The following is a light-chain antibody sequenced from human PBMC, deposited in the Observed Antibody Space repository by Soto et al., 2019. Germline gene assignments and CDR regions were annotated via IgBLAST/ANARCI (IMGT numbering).Light chain of an antibody. CDR3: QQYGSSPRT. Sequence: EIVLTESPGTLSWSRCERSTLSFRASQSVSSSYLAWYQQKPGQAPRLLIYGASSRATGIPDRFSGSGSGTDFTLTISRLEPEDFAVYYCQQYGSSPRTFGQGTKVDIK. J-gene: IGKJ1*01. V-gene: IGKV3-20*01. CDR1: QSVSSSY. CDR2: GAS.